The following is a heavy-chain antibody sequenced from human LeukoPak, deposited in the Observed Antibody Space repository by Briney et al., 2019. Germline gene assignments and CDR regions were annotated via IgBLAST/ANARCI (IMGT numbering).Heavy chain of an antibody. D-gene: IGHD6-13*01. CDR3: ARVGYSSSWYSYYYYGMDV. CDR2: ISAYNGNT. V-gene: IGHV1-18*01. J-gene: IGHJ6*02. CDR1: GYTFTSYG. Sequence: ASVKVSCKASGYTFTSYGISWVRQAPGQGLEWMGWISAYNGNTNYAQKLQGRVTMTTDTSTSTAYMELRSLRSDDTAVYYCARVGYSSSWYSYYYYGMDVWGQGTTVTVSS.